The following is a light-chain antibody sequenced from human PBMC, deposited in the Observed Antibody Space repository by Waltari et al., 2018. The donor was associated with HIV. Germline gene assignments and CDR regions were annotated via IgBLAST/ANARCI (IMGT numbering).Light chain of an antibody. Sequence: QSALTQPTSASGSHGQSVTISCTGTSSDVGGYKYVSWYQQHPGKAPKLMIYEVSKRPSGFPDRFAGSMSGNASSLTVAGLQAEDEADYCCSSYAGSNNFRVFGGGTKLTVL. J-gene: IGLJ3*02. CDR1: SSDVGGYKY. CDR2: EVS. V-gene: IGLV2-8*01. CDR3: SSYAGSNNFRV.